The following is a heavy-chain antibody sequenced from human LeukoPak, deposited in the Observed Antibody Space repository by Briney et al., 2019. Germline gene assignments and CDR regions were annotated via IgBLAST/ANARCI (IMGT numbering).Heavy chain of an antibody. CDR3: RYYDSSGSQTDY. J-gene: IGHJ4*02. CDR2: INSDGSST. CDR1: GFTFSSYW. D-gene: IGHD3-22*01. Sequence: GGSLRLSCAASGFTFSSYWMHWVRQAPGKGLAWVSRINSDGSSTSYADSVKGRFTISRDNAKNTLYLQMNSLRAEDTAVYYCRYYDSSGSQTDYWGQGTLVTVSS. V-gene: IGHV3-74*01.